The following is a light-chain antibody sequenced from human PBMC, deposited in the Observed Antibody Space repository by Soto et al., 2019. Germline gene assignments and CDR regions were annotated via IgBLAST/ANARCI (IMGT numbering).Light chain of an antibody. CDR2: DAY. Sequence: EIVLTQSPATLSLSPGERATLYCGASQSVITNYLAWYQQKPGLAPRLLIYDAYSRANGISDRFSGSGSGTDFILTISRLEPEDFTGYYCQQYGSANSFGRVTEVEIK. J-gene: IGKJ4*01. CDR1: QSVITNY. V-gene: IGKV3D-20*01. CDR3: QQYGSANS.